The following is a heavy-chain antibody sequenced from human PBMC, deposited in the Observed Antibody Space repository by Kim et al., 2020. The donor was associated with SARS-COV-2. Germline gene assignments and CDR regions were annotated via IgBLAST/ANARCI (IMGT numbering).Heavy chain of an antibody. J-gene: IGHJ3*02. D-gene: IGHD5-12*01. Sequence: ADSVKGRFTISRDKSKNTRYLQMNSLRAEDTVVYYCAEDGDIVATNAFDIWGQGTMVTVSS. V-gene: IGHV3-23*01. CDR3: AEDGDIVATNAFDI.